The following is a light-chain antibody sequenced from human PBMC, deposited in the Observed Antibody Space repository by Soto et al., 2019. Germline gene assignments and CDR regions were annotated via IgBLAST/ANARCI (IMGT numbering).Light chain of an antibody. CDR3: PQYGRSFST. Sequence: EMVLTQSPGTLSLSPGERATLSCRASQSVSSSYFAWYQQKPGQAPRLLIYGASSRATGIPDRFSGSGSGTDFTLTTSRLEPQECAVYYSPQYGRSFSTFGPGTKV. J-gene: IGKJ1*01. CDR2: GAS. CDR1: QSVSSSY. V-gene: IGKV3-20*01.